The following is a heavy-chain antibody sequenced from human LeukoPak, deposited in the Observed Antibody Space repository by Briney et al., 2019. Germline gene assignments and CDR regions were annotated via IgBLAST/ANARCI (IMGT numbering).Heavy chain of an antibody. CDR2: INSDGSST. V-gene: IGHV3-74*01. Sequence: GGSLRLSCAASGFTFSSYWMHWVRQAPGKGLVWVSRINSDGSSTSYADSVKGRFTISRDNAKNTLYLQMNSLRAEDTAVYYCASSSSWYHFDYWGQGTLVTVSS. CDR3: ASSSSWYHFDY. CDR1: GFTFSSYW. J-gene: IGHJ4*02. D-gene: IGHD6-13*01.